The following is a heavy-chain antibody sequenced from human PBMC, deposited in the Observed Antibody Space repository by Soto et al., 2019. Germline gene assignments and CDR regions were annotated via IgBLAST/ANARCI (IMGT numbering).Heavy chain of an antibody. D-gene: IGHD6-6*01. CDR2: IYYSGST. Sequence: SETLSLTCTVSGGSVSSGSYYWSWIRQPPGKGLEWIGYIYYSGSTNYNPSLKSRVTISVDTSKNQFSLKLSSVTAADTAVYYCARVKVAALPSCDYWRQGTLGTVSS. V-gene: IGHV4-61*01. CDR1: GGSVSSGSYY. J-gene: IGHJ4*02. CDR3: ARVKVAALPSCDY.